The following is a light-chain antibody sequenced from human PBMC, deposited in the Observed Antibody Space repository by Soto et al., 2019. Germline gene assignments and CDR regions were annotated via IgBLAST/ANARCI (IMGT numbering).Light chain of an antibody. CDR3: QQLNSYPPL. Sequence: DLHWTPSSSFLSASVSDRVTLTCRASQGISSYLASYQQKPGKAPKLLIYAASTLQSGVPSRFSGSGSGTEFTLTISSLQPEDFATYYCQQLNSYPPLFGQGTRLEI. CDR1: QGISSY. J-gene: IGKJ5*01. V-gene: IGKV1-9*01. CDR2: AAS.